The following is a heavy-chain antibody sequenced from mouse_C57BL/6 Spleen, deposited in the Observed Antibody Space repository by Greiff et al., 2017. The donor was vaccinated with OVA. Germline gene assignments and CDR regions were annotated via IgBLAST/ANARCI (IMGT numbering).Heavy chain of an antibody. Sequence: EVKLVESGGGLVKPGGSLKLSCAASGFTFSSYTMSWVRQTPEKRLEWVATISGGGGNTYYPDSVKGRFTISRDNAKNTLYLQMSSLRSEDTALYYCARAGYYYGSSYLVAYWGQGTLVTVSA. CDR2: ISGGGGNT. CDR1: GFTFSSYT. J-gene: IGHJ3*01. D-gene: IGHD1-1*01. V-gene: IGHV5-9*01. CDR3: ARAGYYYGSSYLVAY.